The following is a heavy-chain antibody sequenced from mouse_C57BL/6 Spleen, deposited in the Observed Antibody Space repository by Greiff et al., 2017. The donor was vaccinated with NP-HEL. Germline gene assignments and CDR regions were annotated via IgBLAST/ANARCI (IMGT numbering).Heavy chain of an antibody. CDR1: GFTFSDYG. CDR3: ARSLPAAMDY. V-gene: IGHV5-17*01. CDR2: ISSGSSTI. D-gene: IGHD5-5*01. Sequence: EVKLVESGGGLVKPGGSLKLSCAASGFTFSDYGMHWVRQAPEKGLEWVAYISSGSSTIYYADTVKGRFTISRDNAKNTLFLQMTSLRSEDTAMYYCARSLPAAMDYWGQGTSVTVSS. J-gene: IGHJ4*01.